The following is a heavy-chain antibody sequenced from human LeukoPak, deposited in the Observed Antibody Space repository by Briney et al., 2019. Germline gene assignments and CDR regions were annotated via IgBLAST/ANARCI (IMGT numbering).Heavy chain of an antibody. J-gene: IGHJ6*02. V-gene: IGHV6-1*01. D-gene: IGHD6-13*01. CDR2: TYYRSKWYT. Sequence: SQTLSLTCAISGDSVSSNSAAWNWIRQSPSRGLEWLGRTYYRSKWYTDYAVSLKSRITINPDTSKNQFSLQLNSVTPEDTAVYYCAVSSRGLTGMGVWGQGTTVTVSS. CDR3: AVSSRGLTGMGV. CDR1: GDSVSSNSAA.